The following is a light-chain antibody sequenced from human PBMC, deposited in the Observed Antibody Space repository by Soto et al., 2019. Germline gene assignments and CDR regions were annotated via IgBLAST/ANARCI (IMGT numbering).Light chain of an antibody. J-gene: IGLJ1*01. CDR2: GNS. CDR3: QSYDSSLRGFYV. Sequence: QSALTQPPSVSGAPGQRVTISCTGSSSNIGAGYDVHWYQQLPGTAPKLLIYGNSNRPSGVPDRFSGSKSGTSASLAITGLLAEDEADYYCQSYDSSLRGFYVFGTGTKVTVL. V-gene: IGLV1-40*01. CDR1: SSNIGAGYD.